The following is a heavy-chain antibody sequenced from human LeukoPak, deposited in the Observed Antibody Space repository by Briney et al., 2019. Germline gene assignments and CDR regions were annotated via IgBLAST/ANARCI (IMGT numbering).Heavy chain of an antibody. CDR1: GGSISSYY. D-gene: IGHD4-17*01. CDR2: IYYSGST. J-gene: IGHJ6*02. CDR3: ARSTTVTPDYYYYYGMDV. Sequence: PSEALSLTCTVSGGSISSYYWSWIRQPPGKGLEWIRYIYYSGSTNYNPSLKSRVTISVDTSKNQFSLKLSSVTAADTAVYYCARSTTVTPDYYYYYGMDVWGQGTTATVSS. V-gene: IGHV4-59*08.